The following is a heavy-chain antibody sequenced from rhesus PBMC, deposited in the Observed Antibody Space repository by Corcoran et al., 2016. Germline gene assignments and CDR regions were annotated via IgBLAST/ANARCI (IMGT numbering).Heavy chain of an antibody. J-gene: IGHJ4*01. CDR2: IDSSGST. Sequence: QLQLQESGPGLVKPSETLYLTCAVSGGSISGYWWSWIRQSPGQGLEWIGRIDSSGSTDYNPSLKSRVTISRDTSKNQFSLKLSSVTAADTAVYYCARGSGVIIPIDYWGQGVLVTVSS. D-gene: IGHD3-34*01. CDR1: GGSISGYW. V-gene: IGHV4-160*01. CDR3: ARGSGVIIPIDY.